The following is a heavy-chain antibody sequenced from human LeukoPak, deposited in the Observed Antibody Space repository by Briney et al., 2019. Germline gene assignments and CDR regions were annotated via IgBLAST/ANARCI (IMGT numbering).Heavy chain of an antibody. CDR1: GGSISSGGYY. Sequence: SETLSLTCTVSGGSISSGGYYWSWIRQHPGKGLEWIGYIYYSGSTYCNPSLKSRVTISVDTSKNQFSLKLSSVTAADTAVYYCASLYDSSGSLGGSDGMDVWGQGTTVTVSS. D-gene: IGHD3-22*01. CDR2: IYYSGST. J-gene: IGHJ6*02. V-gene: IGHV4-31*03. CDR3: ASLYDSSGSLGGSDGMDV.